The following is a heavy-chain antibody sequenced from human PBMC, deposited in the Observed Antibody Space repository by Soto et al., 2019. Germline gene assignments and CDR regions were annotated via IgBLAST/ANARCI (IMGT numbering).Heavy chain of an antibody. CDR1: GGTFSSYT. J-gene: IGHJ4*02. V-gene: IGHV1-69*02. D-gene: IGHD3-9*01. Sequence: SVKVSCKASGGTFSSYTISWVRQAPGQGLEWMGRIIPILGIANYAQKFQGRVTITADKSTSTAYMELSSLRSEDTAVYYCARASATYYDILTGTEYFDYWGQGTLVTVSS. CDR3: ARASATYYDILTGTEYFDY. CDR2: IIPILGIA.